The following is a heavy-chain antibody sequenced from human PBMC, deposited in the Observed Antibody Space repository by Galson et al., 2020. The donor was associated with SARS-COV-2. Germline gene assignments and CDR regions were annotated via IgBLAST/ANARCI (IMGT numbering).Heavy chain of an antibody. V-gene: IGHV3-30*04. D-gene: IGHD3-10*01. CDR3: ARDKRLLWFGELCY. J-gene: IGHJ4*02. CDR1: GFTFSSYA. CDR2: ISYDGSNK. Sequence: GGSLRLSCAASGFTFSSYAMHWVRQAPGKGLEWVAVISYDGSNKYYADSVKGRFTISRDNSKNTLYLQMNSLRAEDTAVYYCARDKRLLWFGELCYWGQGTLVTVSS.